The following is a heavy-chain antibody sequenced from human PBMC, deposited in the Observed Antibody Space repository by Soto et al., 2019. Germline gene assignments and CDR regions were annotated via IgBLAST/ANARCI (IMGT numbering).Heavy chain of an antibody. Sequence: GGSLRLSCAASGFTFSSYSMNWVRQAPGKGLEWVSSISSSSRYIYYADSVKGRFTISRANAKNSLYLQMTSLRAEDPVVDDCARTLRSAGIKGDQGWYVDHWGRGTLVTVSS. CDR3: ARTLRSAGIKGDQGWYVDH. V-gene: IGHV3-21*01. CDR2: ISSSSRYI. D-gene: IGHD3-16*01. CDR1: GFTFSSYS. J-gene: IGHJ2*01.